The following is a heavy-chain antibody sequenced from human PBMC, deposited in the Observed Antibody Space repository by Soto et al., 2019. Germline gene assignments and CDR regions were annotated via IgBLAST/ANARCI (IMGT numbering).Heavy chain of an antibody. CDR1: GFTFSSYA. Sequence: VQLVESGGGLVQPGGSLRLSCAASGFTFSSYAMHWVRQAPGKGLEYVSAISSNGGSTYYANSVKGRFTISRDNSKNTLYLQMGSLRAEDMAVYYCARGDYYYYYMDVWGKGTTVTVSS. CDR2: ISSNGGST. V-gene: IGHV3-64*01. CDR3: ARGDYYYYYMDV. J-gene: IGHJ6*03.